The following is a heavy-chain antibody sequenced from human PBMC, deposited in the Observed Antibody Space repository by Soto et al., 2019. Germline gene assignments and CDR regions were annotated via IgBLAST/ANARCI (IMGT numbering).Heavy chain of an antibody. CDR1: GLDFSIEV. V-gene: IGHV3-23*01. D-gene: IGHD1-26*01. J-gene: IGHJ6*02. CDR3: AKVGPSYYYGMDV. CDR2: ISGSGRTI. Sequence: GSLRLSCAASGLDFSIEVMCCVRQAPGKGLEWVSSISGSGRTIYHADSMRGRFAISRDNSKNSLYLQLNNLRVDDTAVYYCAKVGPSYYYGMDVWGQGTTVTVSS.